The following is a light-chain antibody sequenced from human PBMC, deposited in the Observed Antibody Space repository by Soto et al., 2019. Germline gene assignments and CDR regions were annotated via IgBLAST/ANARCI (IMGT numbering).Light chain of an antibody. CDR2: VAS. V-gene: IGKV1-39*01. CDR3: QQSYGTPIN. J-gene: IGKJ5*01. CDR1: QSISKY. Sequence: DIQMTHSPSSLSASVGDRVTITVRASQSISKYSNWYQQKPGKAPNLLIYVASSLQSEVPSRFSGSGSGTDFTLTITSLQPEDFATYYCQQSYGTPINFGQGTRLEIK.